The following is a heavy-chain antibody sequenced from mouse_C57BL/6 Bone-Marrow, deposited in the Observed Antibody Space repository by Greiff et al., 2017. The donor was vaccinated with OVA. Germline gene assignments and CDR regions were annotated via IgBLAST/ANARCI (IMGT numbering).Heavy chain of an antibody. V-gene: IGHV5-15*01. D-gene: IGHD2-5*01. CDR3: ARSDYSNLYAMDY. CDR2: ISNLAYSI. CDR1: GFTFSDYG. J-gene: IGHJ4*01. Sequence: EVQRVESGGGLVQPGGSLKLSCAASGFTFSDYGMAWVRQAPRKGLEWVAFISNLAYSIYYEDTVTGRFTISRENAKNTLYLEMSSLRSEDTAMYYCARSDYSNLYAMDYWGQGTSVTVSS.